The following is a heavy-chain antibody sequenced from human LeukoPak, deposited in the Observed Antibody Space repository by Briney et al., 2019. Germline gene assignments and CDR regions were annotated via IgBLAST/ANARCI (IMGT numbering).Heavy chain of an antibody. J-gene: IGHJ4*02. CDR2: FDPEDGET. CDR3: VRLYGDYGYYFDF. D-gene: IGHD4-17*01. V-gene: IGHV1-24*01. CDR1: GYTLTEFS. Sequence: GASVKVSCKVSGYTLTEFSMHWVRQAPGKGLEWMGGFDPEDGETIYAQKFQGRVTMTTDTSTSTADMELRSLRSDDTALYYCVRLYGDYGYYFDFWGQGTLVTVSS.